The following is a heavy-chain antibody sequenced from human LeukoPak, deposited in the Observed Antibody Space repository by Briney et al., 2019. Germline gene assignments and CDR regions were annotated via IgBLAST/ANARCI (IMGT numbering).Heavy chain of an antibody. V-gene: IGHV1-2*02. D-gene: IGHD1-26*01. J-gene: IGHJ4*02. CDR3: AREKGSYQTRAFDY. Sequence: SVKVSCKASGYTFTGYYMHWVRQAPGQGLEWMGWINPNSCGTNYAQKSQGRGTMTRDTSISTAYMELSRLSSDVTAVYYCAREKGSYQTRAFDYWGQGTLVTVSS. CDR1: GYTFTGYY. CDR2: INPNSCGT.